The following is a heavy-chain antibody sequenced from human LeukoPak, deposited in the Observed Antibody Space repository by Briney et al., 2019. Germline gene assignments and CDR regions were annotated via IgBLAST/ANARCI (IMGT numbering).Heavy chain of an antibody. CDR3: ARDAPYFTMVRGGVWGMDV. V-gene: IGHV1-18*01. D-gene: IGHD3-10*01. CDR2: ISAYNGNT. Sequence: ASVKVSCKASGYTFTSYGISWVRQAPGQGLEWMGWISAYNGNTNYAQKLQGRVTMTTDTSTSTAYMELRSLRSDDTAVYYCARDAPYFTMVRGGVWGMDVWGQGTTVTVSS. CDR1: GYTFTSYG. J-gene: IGHJ6*02.